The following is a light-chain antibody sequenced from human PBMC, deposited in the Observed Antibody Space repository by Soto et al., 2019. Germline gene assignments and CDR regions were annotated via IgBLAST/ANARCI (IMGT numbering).Light chain of an antibody. Sequence: EIAMTQSPATLSVSPGERATLSCRASQSVSSKLAWYQQKPGQAPRLLIYDASTRATGIPARFSGSGSGTEFTLTISSLQSEDFAVYYCQQFGGSSRTFGQGTKVDIK. J-gene: IGKJ1*01. CDR2: DAS. CDR1: QSVSSK. CDR3: QQFGGSSRT. V-gene: IGKV3-15*01.